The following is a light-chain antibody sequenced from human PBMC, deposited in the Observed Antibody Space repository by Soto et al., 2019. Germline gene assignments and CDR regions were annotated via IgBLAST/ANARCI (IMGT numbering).Light chain of an antibody. CDR2: GAS. J-gene: IGKJ3*01. V-gene: IGKV3-20*01. CDR1: ERISSNF. Sequence: VLTQSPDTLSLSPGERATLSCRASERISSNFLAWYQQRPGQAPRLLIYGASTRASGIPDRFSGSGSVTDFALTISRLEPEDFAVFYCQQYGNSPFTFGPGTTVEIK. CDR3: QQYGNSPFT.